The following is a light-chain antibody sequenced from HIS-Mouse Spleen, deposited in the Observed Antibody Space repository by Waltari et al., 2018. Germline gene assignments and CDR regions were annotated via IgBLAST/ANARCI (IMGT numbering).Light chain of an antibody. V-gene: IGLV2-23*01. CDR3: CSYAGSSTFWV. CDR2: EGS. Sequence: QSALTQPASVSGSPGQSITISCTGTSSDVGSYNLVPWYQQHPGKTPKLMIYEGSKRPSGVSNRLSGSKSGNTASLTISGLQAEDEADYYCCSYAGSSTFWVFGGGTKLTVL. CDR1: SSDVGSYNL. J-gene: IGLJ3*02.